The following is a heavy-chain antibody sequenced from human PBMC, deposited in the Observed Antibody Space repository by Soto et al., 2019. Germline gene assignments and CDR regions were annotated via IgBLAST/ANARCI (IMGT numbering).Heavy chain of an antibody. J-gene: IGHJ4*02. D-gene: IGHD6-13*01. CDR3: ARYNAASGTYYFDY. CDR2: INHRGSA. Sequence: PSETLSLTCTVSGGSISSSNWWSWVRQPPGKGPEWIGEINHRGSANYNPSLKSRVTMSLDISKSQFSLRLTSVTAADTAVYFCARYNAASGTYYFDYWGRGALVTVSS. CDR1: GGSISSSNW. V-gene: IGHV4-4*02.